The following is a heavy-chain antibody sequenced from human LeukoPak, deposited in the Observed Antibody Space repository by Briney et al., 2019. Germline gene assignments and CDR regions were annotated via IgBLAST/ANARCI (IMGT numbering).Heavy chain of an antibody. CDR3: AELGMIGGV. D-gene: IGHD3-10*02. CDR1: GFTLSSYE. V-gene: IGHV3-48*03. Sequence: GGSLRLSCAASGFTLSSYEMNWIRQARGKGLEWVSYISSSGSTIYYADSVKGRFTISRDNAKNSLYLQMNSLRAEDTAVYYCAELGMIGGVWGKGTTVTISS. CDR2: ISSSGSTI. J-gene: IGHJ6*04.